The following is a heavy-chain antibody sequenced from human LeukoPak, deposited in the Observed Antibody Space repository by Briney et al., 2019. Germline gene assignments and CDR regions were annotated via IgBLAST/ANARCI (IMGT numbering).Heavy chain of an antibody. CDR1: GFTFDDYA. CDR2: ISWNSGSI. D-gene: IGHD2/OR15-2a*01. J-gene: IGHJ4*02. Sequence: GGSLRLSCAASGFTFDDYAMHWVRQAPGKGLEWVSGISWNSGSIGYADSVKGRFTISRHNSKNTLFLQMDSLRTEDTAIYYCANRMTFGGQGTLVTVSS. CDR3: ANRMTF. V-gene: IGHV3-9*01.